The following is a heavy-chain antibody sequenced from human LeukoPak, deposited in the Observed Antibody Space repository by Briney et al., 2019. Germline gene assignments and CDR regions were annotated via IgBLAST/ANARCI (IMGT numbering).Heavy chain of an antibody. CDR1: GGSISSSSYY. J-gene: IGHJ4*02. Sequence: SETLSLTCTVSGGSISSSSYYWGWIRQPPGKGLEWIGSIYYSGSTYYNPSLKSRVTISVDTSKNQFSLKLSSVTAADTAVYYCAREWYYDSSGYYYQTWDYWGQGTLVTVSS. CDR3: AREWYYDSSGYYYQTWDY. D-gene: IGHD3-22*01. V-gene: IGHV4-39*02. CDR2: IYYSGST.